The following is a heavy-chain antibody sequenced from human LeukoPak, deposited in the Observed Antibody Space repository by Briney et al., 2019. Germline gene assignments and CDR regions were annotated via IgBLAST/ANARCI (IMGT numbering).Heavy chain of an antibody. D-gene: IGHD5-12*01. CDR3: ARDFYLYTGYGRSFDY. Sequence: WASVKVCCKASGYTFTDYGISWVRQAPGQGLEWMGWISAYNGDTYYTQKLQGRVTMTTDTSTSTAYMELRSLRSDDTALYYCARDFYLYTGYGRSFDYWGQGTLVTVSS. CDR2: ISAYNGDT. CDR1: GYTFTDYG. J-gene: IGHJ4*02. V-gene: IGHV1-18*01.